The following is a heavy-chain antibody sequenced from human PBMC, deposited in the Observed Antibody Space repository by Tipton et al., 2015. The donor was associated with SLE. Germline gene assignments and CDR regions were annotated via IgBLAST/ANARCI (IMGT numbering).Heavy chain of an antibody. V-gene: IGHV3-30*02. CDR3: AKDPPLRGGNYFDY. Sequence: SLRLSCAASGFTFSSYDMHWVRQAPGKGLEWVAFIRYDGSNKYYADSVKGRFTISRDNSKNTLYLQMNSLRAEDTAVYYCAKDPPLRGGNYFDYWGQGTLVTVSS. D-gene: IGHD3-16*01. CDR2: IRYDGSNK. J-gene: IGHJ4*02. CDR1: GFTFSSYD.